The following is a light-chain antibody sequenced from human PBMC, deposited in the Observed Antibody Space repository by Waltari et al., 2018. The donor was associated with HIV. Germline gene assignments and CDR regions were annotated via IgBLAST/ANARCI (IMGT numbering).Light chain of an antibody. CDR1: SDDIGTSNL. J-gene: IGLJ2*01. Sequence: QSALTQPASVSGSPGQSITISCTGTSDDIGTSNLVSLYQQHPGKAPKLMIYEAGKRPSGVSDRFSGSKSGNTASLTISGLQPEDEADYFCSSYAGRSTVLFGGGTKLTVL. V-gene: IGLV2-23*01. CDR3: SSYAGRSTVL. CDR2: EAG.